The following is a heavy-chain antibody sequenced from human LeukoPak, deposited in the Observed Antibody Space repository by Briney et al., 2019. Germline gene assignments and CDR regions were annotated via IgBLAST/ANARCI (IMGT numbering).Heavy chain of an antibody. CDR3: ARERYSSGPTLFDP. CDR1: GGSFSGYY. V-gene: IGHV4-34*01. Sequence: SETLSLTCAVYGGSFSGYYWSWIRQPPGKGLGWIGEINHSGSTNYNPSLKSRVTISVDTSKNQFSLKLSSVTAADTAVYYCARERYSSGPTLFDPWGQGTLVTVSS. D-gene: IGHD6-19*01. CDR2: INHSGST. J-gene: IGHJ5*02.